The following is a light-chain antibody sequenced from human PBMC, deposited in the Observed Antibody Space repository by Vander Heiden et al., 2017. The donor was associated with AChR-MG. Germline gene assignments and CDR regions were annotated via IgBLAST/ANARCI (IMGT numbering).Light chain of an antibody. V-gene: IGKV3-15*01. CDR1: QGVSSN. Sequence: EIVLTQSPATLSVSPGERAPLSCRASQGVSSNLAWYQKKPGQAPRLLIYGASTRATGIPARFSGSGSGTEFTLTISSLQSEDFAVYYCQQYNNWPRTFGQGTKVEIK. J-gene: IGKJ1*01. CDR2: GAS. CDR3: QQYNNWPRT.